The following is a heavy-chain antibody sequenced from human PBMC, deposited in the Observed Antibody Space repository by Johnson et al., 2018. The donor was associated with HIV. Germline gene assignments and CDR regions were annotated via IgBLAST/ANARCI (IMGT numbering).Heavy chain of an antibody. CDR3: ARDNLSMGALDI. Sequence: VQLVESGGGLVKPGGSLRLSCAASGFTFSNAWMSWVRQAPGKGLEWVGRITSKTDGRTTDYAAPVTGRFTISRDDSKNTLYMQMNSLKTEDTAVYYCARDNLSMGALDIWGPGTMVTVSS. D-gene: IGHD3-16*01. CDR1: GFTFSNAW. J-gene: IGHJ3*02. CDR2: ITSKTDGRTT. V-gene: IGHV3-15*01.